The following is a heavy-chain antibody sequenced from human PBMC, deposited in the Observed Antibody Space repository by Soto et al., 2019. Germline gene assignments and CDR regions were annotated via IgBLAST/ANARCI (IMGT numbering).Heavy chain of an antibody. CDR2: ISAYNGKT. Sequence: QVQLVQSGAEVKKPGASVKVSCKASGYTVSSYHIIWVRQAPGQGLEWMGWISAYNGKTNYAQKHQGRVNGSTTTSTSTAYNALWSLRSDDTAVYSGAKDGPPTDYGGQGTLFTVS. V-gene: IGHV1-18*01. CDR3: AKDGPPTDY. CDR1: GYTVSSYH. J-gene: IGHJ4*02.